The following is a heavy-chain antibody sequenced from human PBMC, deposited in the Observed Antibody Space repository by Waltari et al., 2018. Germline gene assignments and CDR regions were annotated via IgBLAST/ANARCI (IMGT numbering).Heavy chain of an antibody. V-gene: IGHV1-69*12. J-gene: IGHJ3*02. CDR1: GGTFSSYA. CDR3: ARQRDSGSYYAADAFDI. CDR2: IIPIFGAG. Sequence: QVQLVQSGAEVKKPGSSVKVSCKASGGTFSSYALSWGRQAPGQGLEWMGGIIPIFGAGNYAQKFQGRVTITADEPTSTAYMELSSLRPEDTAVYYCARQRDSGSYYAADAFDIWGQGTMVTVSS. D-gene: IGHD1-26*01.